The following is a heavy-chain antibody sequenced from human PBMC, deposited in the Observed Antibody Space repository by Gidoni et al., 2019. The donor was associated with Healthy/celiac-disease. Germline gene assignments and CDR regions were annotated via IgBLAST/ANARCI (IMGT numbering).Heavy chain of an antibody. V-gene: IGHV3-30*18. CDR1: GFTFSSYG. J-gene: IGHJ3*02. CDR2: ISYDGSNK. D-gene: IGHD2-2*01. CDR3: AKDQAMQLLAFDI. Sequence: QVQLVESGGGVVQPGRSLRLSCAASGFTFSSYGMHWVRQAPGKGLEWVAVISYDGSNKYYADSVKGRFTISRDNSKNTLYLQMNSLRAEDTAVYYCAKDQAMQLLAFDIWGQGTMVTVSS.